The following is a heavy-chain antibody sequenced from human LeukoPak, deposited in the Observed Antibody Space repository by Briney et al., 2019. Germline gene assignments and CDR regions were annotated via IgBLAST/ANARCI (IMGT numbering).Heavy chain of an antibody. CDR1: GGSIRSYY. D-gene: IGHD3-22*01. V-gene: IGHV4-4*07. CDR3: SRGIADSSGYYYVDY. J-gene: IGHJ4*02. CDR2: IYTSGST. Sequence: NPSETLSLTCTVSGGSIRSYYWNWIRQSAGKGLEWIGRIYTSGSTNYNPSLKSRVIVSVDTSKNQFSLQLNSVTPEDTAVYYCSRGIADSSGYYYVDYWGQGTLVTVSS.